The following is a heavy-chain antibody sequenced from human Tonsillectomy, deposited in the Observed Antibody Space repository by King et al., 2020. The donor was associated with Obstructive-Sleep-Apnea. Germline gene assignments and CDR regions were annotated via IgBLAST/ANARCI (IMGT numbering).Heavy chain of an antibody. CDR2: IYHSGST. V-gene: IGHV4-30-4*01. D-gene: IGHD3-10*01. J-gene: IGHJ4*02. CDR3: ARWRGGSGNIDY. CDR1: GGSINSGDYY. Sequence: VQLQESGPGLVKPSQTLSLTCTVSGGSINSGDYYWTWIRQPPGKGLEWIGFIYHSGSTYFNPSLRSRVTVSIDPSRNQFSFNLNSVTAADTAVYFCARWRGGSGNIDYWGQGILVTVSS.